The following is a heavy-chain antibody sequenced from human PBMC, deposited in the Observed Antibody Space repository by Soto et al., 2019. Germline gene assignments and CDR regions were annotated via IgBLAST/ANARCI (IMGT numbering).Heavy chain of an antibody. D-gene: IGHD3-10*01. J-gene: IGHJ6*01. CDR1: GSSIRSYY. CDR2: IYYSGST. Sequence: SETLSLTCTVSGSSIRSYYWSWIRQPPWKGLEWIGYIYYSGSTNYNPSLKSRVTISVDTSKNQFSLKLSSVTAADTAVYYCARDGSFGAAGNVYCYYGREVWGEET. V-gene: IGHV4-59*01. CDR3: ARDGSFGAAGNVYCYYGREV.